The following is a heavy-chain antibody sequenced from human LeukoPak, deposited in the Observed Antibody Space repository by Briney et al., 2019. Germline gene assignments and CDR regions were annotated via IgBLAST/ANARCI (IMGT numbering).Heavy chain of an antibody. Sequence: PSQTLSLTCTVSGGSISSGDYYWSWIRQPPGKGLEWIGYIYYSGSTYYNPSLKSRVTISVDTSKNQFSLKLSSVTAADTAVYYCAREGVSASSSPRAGGRYYYYYMDVWGKGTTVTVSS. V-gene: IGHV4-30-4*08. CDR3: AREGVSASSSPRAGGRYYYYYMDV. J-gene: IGHJ6*03. CDR2: IYYSGST. D-gene: IGHD6-6*01. CDR1: GGSISSGDYY.